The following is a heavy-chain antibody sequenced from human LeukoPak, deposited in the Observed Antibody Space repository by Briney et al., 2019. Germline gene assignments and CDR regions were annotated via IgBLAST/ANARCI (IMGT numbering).Heavy chain of an antibody. CDR1: GFTFSSYS. Sequence: GGSLRLSCAASGFTFSSYSMNWVRQAPGKGLEWVSSISSSSSYIYYADSVKGRFTISRDNAKNSPYLQMNSLRAEDTAVYYCASAFEYYYDSSGYYQGAFDIWGQGTMVTVSS. CDR2: ISSSSSYI. CDR3: ASAFEYYYDSSGYYQGAFDI. J-gene: IGHJ3*02. V-gene: IGHV3-21*01. D-gene: IGHD3-22*01.